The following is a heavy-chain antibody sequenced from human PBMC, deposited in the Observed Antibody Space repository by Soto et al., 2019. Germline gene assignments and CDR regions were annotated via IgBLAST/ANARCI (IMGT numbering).Heavy chain of an antibody. CDR2: ISSSSSTI. CDR3: AKDARVDGYWDLDY. J-gene: IGHJ4*02. Sequence: GGSLRLSCAASGFTFSTYSMNWVRQAPGKGLEWVSYISSSSSTIFYTDSVKGRFTVSRDNAKNSLYLQMNSLRAEDTAVYYCAKDARVDGYWDLDYWGQGTLVTVSS. CDR1: GFTFSTYS. D-gene: IGHD5-12*01. V-gene: IGHV3-48*01.